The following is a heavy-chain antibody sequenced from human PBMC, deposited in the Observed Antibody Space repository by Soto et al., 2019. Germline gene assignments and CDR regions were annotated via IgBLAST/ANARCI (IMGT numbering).Heavy chain of an antibody. V-gene: IGHV4-39*01. J-gene: IGHJ5*02. CDR3: SRHASLYDWLDP. D-gene: IGHD3-16*01. CDR1: GGSISGSAYF. Sequence: SETLSLTCSVSGGSISGSAYFWGWIRQPPGRGLEWIAIISDSGKTLYNPSLKSRVTISVDMSKNQFSLELSSVTATDTAVYYCSRHASLYDWLDPWGQGTLVTVSS. CDR2: ISDSGKT.